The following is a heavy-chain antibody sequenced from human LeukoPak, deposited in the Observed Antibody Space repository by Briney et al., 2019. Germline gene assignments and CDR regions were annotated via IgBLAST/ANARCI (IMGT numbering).Heavy chain of an antibody. CDR2: IYYSGST. V-gene: IGHV4-59*08. J-gene: IGHJ4*02. Sequence: GYIYYSGSTNYNPSLKSRVTISVDTSKNQFSLKLSSVTAADTAVYYCARGRGQSGWYYFDYWGQGTLVTVSS. D-gene: IGHD6-19*01. CDR3: ARGRGQSGWYYFDY.